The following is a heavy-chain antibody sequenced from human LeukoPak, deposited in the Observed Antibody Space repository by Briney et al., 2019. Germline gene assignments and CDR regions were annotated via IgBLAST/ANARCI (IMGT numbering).Heavy chain of an antibody. CDR1: GGTFSSYA. D-gene: IGHD3-22*01. CDR3: ARDRNYYDSSGYRPYYYYYYMDV. CDR2: IIPIFGTA. V-gene: IGHV1-69*05. Sequence: ASVKVSCKASGGTFSSYAISWLRQAPGQGLEWMGGIIPIFGTANYAQKFQGRVTITTDESTSTAYMELSSLRSEDTAVYYCARDRNYYDSSGYRPYYYYYYMDVWGKGTTVTVSS. J-gene: IGHJ6*03.